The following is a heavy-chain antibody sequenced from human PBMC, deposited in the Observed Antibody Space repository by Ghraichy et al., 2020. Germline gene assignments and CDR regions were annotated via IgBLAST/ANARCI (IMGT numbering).Heavy chain of an antibody. J-gene: IGHJ4*02. Sequence: SQTLSLTCTVSGGSISSRSYYWGWIRQPPGKGLGWIGSIYYSGSTYYNPSLKSRVTISVDTSKNQFSLKLSSVTAADTAVYYCASSRYCSCGSCYPTTFVYLGQRTLVPVSS. CDR2: IYYSGST. CDR3: ASSRYCSCGSCYPTTFVY. CDR1: GGSISSRSYY. D-gene: IGHD2-15*01. V-gene: IGHV4-39*01.